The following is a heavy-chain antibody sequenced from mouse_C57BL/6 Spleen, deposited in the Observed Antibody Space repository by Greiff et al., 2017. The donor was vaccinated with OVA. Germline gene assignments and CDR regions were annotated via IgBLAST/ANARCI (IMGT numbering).Heavy chain of an antibody. CDR3: AILWYHGWYFDV. CDR1: GYSFTDYN. Sequence: VHVKQSGPELVKPGASVKISCKASGYSFTDYNMNWVKQSNGKSLEWIGVINPNYGTTSYNQKFKGKATLTVDQSSSTAYMQLNSLTSEDSAVYYCAILWYHGWYFDVWGTGTTVTVSS. CDR2: INPNYGTT. J-gene: IGHJ1*03. D-gene: IGHD2-1*01. V-gene: IGHV1-39*01.